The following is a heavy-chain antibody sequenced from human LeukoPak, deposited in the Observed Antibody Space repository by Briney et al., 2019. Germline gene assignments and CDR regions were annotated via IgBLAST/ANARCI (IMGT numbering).Heavy chain of an antibody. J-gene: IGHJ4*02. CDR3: ARSQPLELLGYFDY. Sequence: SGRSLRLSCAASGFTFDDYAMHWVRQAPGKGLEWVSSISSSSSYIYYADSVKGRFTISRDNAKNSLYLQMNSLRAEDTAVYYCARSQPLELLGYFDYWGQGTLVTVSS. CDR1: GFTFDDYA. V-gene: IGHV3-21*01. CDR2: ISSSSSYI. D-gene: IGHD1-7*01.